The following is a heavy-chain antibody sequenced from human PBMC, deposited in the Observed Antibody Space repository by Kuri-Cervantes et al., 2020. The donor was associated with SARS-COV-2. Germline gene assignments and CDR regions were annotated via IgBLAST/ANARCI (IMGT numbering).Heavy chain of an antibody. J-gene: IGHJ6*02. D-gene: IGHD4-11*01. Sequence: GGSLRLSCAASGFTFSNYDMNWVRQAPGKGLEWVAVISYDGSNKYYADSVKGRFTISRDNSKNTLYLQMNSLRAEDTAVYYCASRTVTTGYYYGMDVWGQGTTVTVSS. CDR1: GFTFSNYD. CDR2: ISYDGSNK. CDR3: ASRTVTTGYYYGMDV. V-gene: IGHV3-30-3*01.